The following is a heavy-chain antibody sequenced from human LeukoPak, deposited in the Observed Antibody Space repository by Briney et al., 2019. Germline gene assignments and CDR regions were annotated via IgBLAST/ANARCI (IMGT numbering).Heavy chain of an antibody. CDR2: IYYSGST. V-gene: IGHV4-39*07. D-gene: IGHD3-22*01. J-gene: IGHJ4*02. CDR1: GGSISSYY. Sequence: PSETLSLTCTVSGGSISSYYWGWIRQPPGKGLEWIGSIYYSGSTYYNPSLKSRVTISVDTSKNQFSLKLSSVTAADTAVYYCARADSSGSSAYWGQGTLVTVSS. CDR3: ARADSSGSSAY.